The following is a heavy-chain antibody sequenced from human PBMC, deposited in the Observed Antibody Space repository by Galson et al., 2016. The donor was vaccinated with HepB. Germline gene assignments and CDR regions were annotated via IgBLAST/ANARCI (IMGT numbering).Heavy chain of an antibody. CDR3: AREKMSRGGWDVVDI. CDR1: GFTLSNYD. V-gene: IGHV3-13*01. J-gene: IGHJ3*02. Sequence: SLRLSCAASGFTLSNYDMLWVRQATGKGLEWVSAIATSGTTYYPGSVKGRFTISRENAKNSLYLQMNSLRAEDTAVYYCAREKMSRGGWDVVDIWGQGTMVTVSS. D-gene: IGHD5-24*01. CDR2: IATSGTT.